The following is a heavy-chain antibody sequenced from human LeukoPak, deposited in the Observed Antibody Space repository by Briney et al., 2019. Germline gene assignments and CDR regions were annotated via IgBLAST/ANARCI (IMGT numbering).Heavy chain of an antibody. CDR1: GFTFSSYS. Sequence: PGGSLRLSCAASGFTFSSYSMNWVRQAPGKGLEWVSSISSSSSYIYYADSVKGRFTISRDNAKNSLYLQMNSPRAEDTAVYYCARVILSQGLVFDYWGQGTLVTVSS. D-gene: IGHD6-19*01. CDR3: ARVILSQGLVFDY. CDR2: ISSSSSYI. V-gene: IGHV3-21*01. J-gene: IGHJ4*02.